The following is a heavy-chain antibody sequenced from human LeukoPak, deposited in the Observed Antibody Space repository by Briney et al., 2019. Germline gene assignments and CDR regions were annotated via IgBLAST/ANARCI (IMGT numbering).Heavy chain of an antibody. D-gene: IGHD5-24*01. CDR1: GDSISSGDYY. J-gene: IGHJ3*02. Sequence: SETLSLTCTVSGDSISSGDYYWSWIRQPAGKGLEWIGRISSSGSTNYNPSLKSRVTISVDTSKNQFSLKLSSVTAADTAVYYCARGRDGYSYAFDIWGQGTMVTVSS. CDR3: ARGRDGYSYAFDI. V-gene: IGHV4-61*02. CDR2: ISSSGST.